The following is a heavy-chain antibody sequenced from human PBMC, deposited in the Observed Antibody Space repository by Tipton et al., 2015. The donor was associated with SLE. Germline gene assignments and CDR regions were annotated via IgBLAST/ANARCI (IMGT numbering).Heavy chain of an antibody. CDR3: ARGEVLRYFDWSMKSYFDY. CDR2: INHSGST. Sequence: LRLSCAASVYNFSSYSMTWFRHAQGKGMEWIGEINHSGSTNYNPSLKSRVTISVDTSKNQFSLKLSSVTAADTAVYYCARGEVLRYFDWSMKSYFDYWGQGTLVTVSS. D-gene: IGHD3-9*01. V-gene: IGHV4-34*01. CDR1: VYNFSSYS. J-gene: IGHJ4*02.